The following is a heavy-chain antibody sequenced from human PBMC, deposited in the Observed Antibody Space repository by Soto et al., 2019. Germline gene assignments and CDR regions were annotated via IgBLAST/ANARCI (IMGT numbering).Heavy chain of an antibody. CDR2: MNPNSGNT. J-gene: IGHJ6*02. V-gene: IGHV1-8*01. CDR1: GYTFTSYD. CDR3: TTPTLEGLAADV. D-gene: IGHD6-13*01. Sequence: QGQLVQSGAEVKQAGASVKVSCKASGYTFTSYDINWVRQATGQGLEWMGWMNPNSGNTGYAPKFQGRITMTSSTSINAAYMELRNLKSEDTAVYYCTTPTLEGLAADVWGQGTTVTVSS.